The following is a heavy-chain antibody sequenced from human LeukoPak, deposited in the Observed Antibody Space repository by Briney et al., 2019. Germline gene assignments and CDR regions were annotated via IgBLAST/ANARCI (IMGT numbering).Heavy chain of an antibody. V-gene: IGHV3-7*01. CDR2: IKNDGSDK. CDR1: GFSFSAAW. CDR3: VNLGYSD. D-gene: IGHD5-12*01. Sequence: GGSLRLSCEASGFSFSAAWMTWVRQAPGKGLEWVATIKNDGSDKYYVDSVKGRFTLSRDNAKNSVYLQMNSLRVEDTAVYYCVNLGYSDGGEGTLVTVSS. J-gene: IGHJ4*02.